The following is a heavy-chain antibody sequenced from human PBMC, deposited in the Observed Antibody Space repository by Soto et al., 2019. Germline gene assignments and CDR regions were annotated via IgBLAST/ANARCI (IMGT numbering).Heavy chain of an antibody. CDR2: ISSTTNYI. CDR3: ARESEDLTSNFDY. CDR1: GFTFTRYS. Sequence: PGGSLRLSCAAPGFTFTRYSMNWVRQAPGKGLEWVSSISSTTNYIYYGDSMEGRFTISRDNAKNSLYLEMNSLRAEDTAVYYCARESEDLTSNFDYWGQGTLVTVSS. V-gene: IGHV3-21*06. J-gene: IGHJ4*02.